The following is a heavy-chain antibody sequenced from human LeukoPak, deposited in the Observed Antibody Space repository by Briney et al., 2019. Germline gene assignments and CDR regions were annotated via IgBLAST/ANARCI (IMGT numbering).Heavy chain of an antibody. CDR2: INHSGST. CDR1: GGSLSGYY. V-gene: IGHV4-34*01. J-gene: IGHJ3*02. D-gene: IGHD3-22*01. CDR3: AREKKADSSGDYLAGRAFDI. Sequence: PSETLSLTCAVYGGSLSGYYWSWIRQPPGKGLEWIGEINHSGSTNYNPSLKSRVTISVDTSKNQFSLKLSSVTAADTAVYYCAREKKADSSGDYLAGRAFDIWGQGTMVTVSS.